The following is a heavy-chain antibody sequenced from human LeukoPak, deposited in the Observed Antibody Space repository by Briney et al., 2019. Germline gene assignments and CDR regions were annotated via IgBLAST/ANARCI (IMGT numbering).Heavy chain of an antibody. Sequence: GSPRLSCAASGFTFSGYVMTWVRQPPGKGLQWVADISGSGGSTYYADSVKGRFTISRDNSKNTLYLQMNSLRAEDTAVYYCAKGGWEPNAFDIWGQGTMVTVSS. V-gene: IGHV3-23*01. CDR1: GFTFSGYV. D-gene: IGHD1-26*01. J-gene: IGHJ3*02. CDR3: AKGGWEPNAFDI. CDR2: ISGSGGST.